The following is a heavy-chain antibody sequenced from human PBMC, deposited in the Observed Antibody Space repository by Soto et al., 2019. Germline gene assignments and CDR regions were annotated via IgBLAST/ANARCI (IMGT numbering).Heavy chain of an antibody. CDR2: ISGSADST. CDR1: GFSFSSFA. Sequence: EVQLLESGGGFIHPGGSLRLSCAVSGFSFSSFAMNWVRQAPGKGLEWVSIISGSADSTFYADSVKGRFTISRDNSKSTLYLQINSLRAEDTAVYYCAKTRGAMIYAISVYGMDVW. J-gene: IGHJ6*01. V-gene: IGHV3-23*01. D-gene: IGHD2-8*01. CDR3: AKTRGAMIYAISVYGMDV.